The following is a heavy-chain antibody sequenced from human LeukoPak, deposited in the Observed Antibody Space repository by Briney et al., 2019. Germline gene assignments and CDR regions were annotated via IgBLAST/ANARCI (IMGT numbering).Heavy chain of an antibody. D-gene: IGHD6-19*01. CDR1: GFTFSSYD. V-gene: IGHV3-23*01. Sequence: QPGGSLRLSCAASGFTFSSYDMNWVRQAPGKGLEWVSGVSSSGDNRHYADSVKGRFTISRDNSNNTLCLQMNSLRAEDTAVYYCVKGGWLDYWGQGTLVTVSS. J-gene: IGHJ4*02. CDR2: VSSSGDNR. CDR3: VKGGWLDY.